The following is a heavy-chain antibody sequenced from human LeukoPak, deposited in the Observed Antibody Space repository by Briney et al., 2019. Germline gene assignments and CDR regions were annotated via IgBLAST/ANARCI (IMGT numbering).Heavy chain of an antibody. Sequence: GGSLSLAWPLSGFTFSSVATHCVRQAPGKGLEWVAVISYDGSNKYYADSVKGRFTISRDNSKNTLYLQMNSLRAEDTAVYYCEIDNNGMDVWGQGTMVTVSS. CDR1: GFTFSSVA. CDR3: EIDNNGMDV. CDR2: ISYDGSNK. J-gene: IGHJ6*02. V-gene: IGHV3-30-3*01.